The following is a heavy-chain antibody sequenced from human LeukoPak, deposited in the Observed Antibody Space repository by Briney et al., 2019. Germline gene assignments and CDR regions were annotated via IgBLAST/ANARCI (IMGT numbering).Heavy chain of an antibody. Sequence: SETLSLTCTVSGGSVSSATNYWSWIRQPPGKGLEWMGSIYYSGTTTYSPSLKSRVTISVDTSQNQFSLRLNSVTAADAAVYYCARDVRSIFGMTMSLYYFDSWGQGTPVTVSS. J-gene: IGHJ4*02. V-gene: IGHV4-61*01. CDR2: IYYSGTT. CDR1: GGSVSSATNY. CDR3: ARDVRSIFGMTMSLYYFDS. D-gene: IGHD3-3*02.